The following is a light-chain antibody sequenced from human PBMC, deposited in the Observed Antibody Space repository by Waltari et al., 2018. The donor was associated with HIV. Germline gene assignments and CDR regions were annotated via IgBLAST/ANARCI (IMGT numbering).Light chain of an antibody. V-gene: IGLV7-46*01. CDR2: DTR. Sequence: QALVTQEPSLTVSPGGTVTLTCGSSTGTVTSGHYPYWFQQKPGQAPRTLIYDTRHTHSWTPARFSASLLGGKAALTLSGAQPEDEADYYCLLYYSGARVFGGGTKLTVL. CDR3: LLYYSGARV. J-gene: IGLJ2*01. CDR1: TGTVTSGHY.